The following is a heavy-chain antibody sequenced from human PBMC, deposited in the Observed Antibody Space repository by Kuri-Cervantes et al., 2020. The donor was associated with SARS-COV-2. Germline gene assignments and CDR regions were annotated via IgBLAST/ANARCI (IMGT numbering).Heavy chain of an antibody. CDR3: ARELGSWPFDY. D-gene: IGHD6-13*01. CDR1: GFTFSSYN. CDR2: IGPSGTTK. J-gene: IGHJ4*02. Sequence: GGSLRLSCAASGFTFSSYNMNWVRQAPGKGLVWVSYIGPSGTTKYYAGSVKGRFTISRDNSKNTLYLQMNSLRAEDTAVYYCARELGSWPFDYWGQGTLVTVSS. V-gene: IGHV3-48*01.